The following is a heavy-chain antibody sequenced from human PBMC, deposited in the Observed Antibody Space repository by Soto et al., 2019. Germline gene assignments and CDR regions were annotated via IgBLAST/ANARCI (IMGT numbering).Heavy chain of an antibody. V-gene: IGHV4-34*01. D-gene: IGHD3-16*02. J-gene: IGHJ3*02. CDR2: INHSGST. CDR3: ARGDYVWGTYRLHAFDI. Sequence: PSETLSLTCAVYGRSFSGYYLSWIRQPPGKGLEWIGEINHSGSTHYNPSLKSRVTISVDTSKNQFSLKLSSVTAADTAVYYCARGDYVWGTYRLHAFDIWGQGTMVT. CDR1: GRSFSGYY.